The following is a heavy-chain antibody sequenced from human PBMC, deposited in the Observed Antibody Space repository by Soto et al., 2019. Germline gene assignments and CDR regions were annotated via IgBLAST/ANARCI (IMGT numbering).Heavy chain of an antibody. CDR1: GFSVSSYA. D-gene: IGHD3-10*01. J-gene: IGHJ3*02. CDR2: FRDTGDKT. V-gene: IGHV3-23*01. CDR3: AKGPDPGAFDI. Sequence: GGSLRLSCAASGFSVSSYAISWVRQAPGRGLEWVSTFRDTGDKTYYADSVKGRFTVSRDISQNTLYLQMNGLSPDDTAIYYCAKGPDPGAFDIWGQGTMVTVSS.